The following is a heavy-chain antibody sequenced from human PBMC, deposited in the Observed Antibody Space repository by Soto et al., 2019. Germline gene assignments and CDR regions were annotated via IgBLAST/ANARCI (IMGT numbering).Heavy chain of an antibody. D-gene: IGHD3-16*01. CDR1: GYTFTSYD. J-gene: IGHJ4*02. CDR3: ARGDDYIWGSYQNFDY. V-gene: IGHV1-8*01. CDR2: MNPNSGNT. Sequence: GASVKVSCKASGYTFTSYDINWVRQATGQGLEWMGWMNPNSGNTGYAQKFQGRVTMTRNTSISTAYMELSSLRSEDTAVYYCARGDDYIWGSYQNFDYWGQGTLVTVSS.